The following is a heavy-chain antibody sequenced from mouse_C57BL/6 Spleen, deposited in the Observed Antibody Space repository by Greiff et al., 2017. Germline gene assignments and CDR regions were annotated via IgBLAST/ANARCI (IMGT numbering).Heavy chain of an antibody. Sequence: QVQLQQPGAELVKPGASVKLSCKASGYTFTSYWMHWVKQRPGQGLEWIGMIHPNSGSTNYNEKFKSKATLTVDKSSSTAYMQLSSLTSEDSAVYYCATAYYSNYGFDYWGQGTTLTVSS. J-gene: IGHJ2*01. CDR1: GYTFTSYW. V-gene: IGHV1-64*01. CDR2: IHPNSGST. CDR3: ATAYYSNYGFDY. D-gene: IGHD2-5*01.